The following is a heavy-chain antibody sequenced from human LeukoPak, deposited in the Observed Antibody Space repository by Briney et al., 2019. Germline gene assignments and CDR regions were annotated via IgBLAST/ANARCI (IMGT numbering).Heavy chain of an antibody. CDR2: IFYSGAA. D-gene: IGHD1/OR15-1a*01. Sequence: SETLSLTCTVSGGSISSSDYYWGWVRQPPGKGLEWIGSIFYSGAAHCNPSLKSRVTISVDTSNNQFSLMLSSVTAADTAVYYCARRIANRNWFDPWGQGTLVTVFS. J-gene: IGHJ5*02. V-gene: IGHV4-39*01. CDR3: ARRIANRNWFDP. CDR1: GGSISSSDYY.